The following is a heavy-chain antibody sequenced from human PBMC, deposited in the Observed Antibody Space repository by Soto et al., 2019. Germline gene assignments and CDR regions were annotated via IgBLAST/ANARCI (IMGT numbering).Heavy chain of an antibody. CDR2: ISGSGGST. Sequence: GGSLRLSCAASGFTFSNDALSWVRQAPGKGLEWVSGISGSGGSTYYADSVKGRFTISRDNSKNTLYLQMNSLRAEDTAVYYCAKRAITGTYSPFDYWGQGTLVTVSS. J-gene: IGHJ4*02. CDR3: AKRAITGTYSPFDY. D-gene: IGHD1-20*01. CDR1: GFTFSNDA. V-gene: IGHV3-23*01.